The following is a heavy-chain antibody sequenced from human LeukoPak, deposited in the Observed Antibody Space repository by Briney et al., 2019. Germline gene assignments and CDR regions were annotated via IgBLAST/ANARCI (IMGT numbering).Heavy chain of an antibody. CDR2: ITYDGNNK. CDR3: ARDLIGMDV. Sequence: GGSLRLSCAASGFTFSSYAVHWVRQTPGKGLEWVAVITYDGNNKNYADSVKGRFTISRDNSKNTVYLQMNSLRVEDTAVYYCARDLIGMDVWGQGTTVTVSS. D-gene: IGHD3-16*01. V-gene: IGHV3-30-3*01. CDR1: GFTFSSYA. J-gene: IGHJ6*02.